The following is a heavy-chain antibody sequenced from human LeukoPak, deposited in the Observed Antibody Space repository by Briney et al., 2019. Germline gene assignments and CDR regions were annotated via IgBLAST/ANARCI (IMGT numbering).Heavy chain of an antibody. D-gene: IGHD4-23*01. Sequence: PSETLSLTCSVSGGSITSYYWSWIRQPPGKGLEWIGYIYYSGSTNYNPSLKSRVTISVDTSKNQFSLKLSFVTATDTAVYYCARDYGGKFDYWGQGILVTVSS. J-gene: IGHJ4*02. CDR1: GGSITSYY. V-gene: IGHV4-59*01. CDR2: IYYSGST. CDR3: ARDYGGKFDY.